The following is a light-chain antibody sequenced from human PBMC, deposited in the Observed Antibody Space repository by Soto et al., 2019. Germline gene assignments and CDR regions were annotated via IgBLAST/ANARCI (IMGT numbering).Light chain of an antibody. CDR1: SSDVGTYNY. Sequence: QSALTQPASVSGSPGQSITISCTGTSSDVGTYNYVSWYQQHPGKAPKLMIFEVSNRPSGVSNRFSGSKSGNTASLTISGLQAEDEADYCCTSYTSGTYVFGTGTKVTVL. J-gene: IGLJ1*01. V-gene: IGLV2-14*01. CDR2: EVS. CDR3: TSYTSGTYV.